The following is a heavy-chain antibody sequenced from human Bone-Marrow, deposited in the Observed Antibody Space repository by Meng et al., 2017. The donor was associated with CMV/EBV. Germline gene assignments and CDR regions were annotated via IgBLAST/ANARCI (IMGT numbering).Heavy chain of an antibody. CDR1: GDSVSSNSAA. Sequence: SETLSLTCAISGDSVSSNSAAWNWIRQSPSRGLEWLGRTYYRSKWYNDYAVSVKSRITINPDTSKNQFSLQLNSVTAADTAVYYCARWAQRISFFGVVGGYFDNWGLGALVTVSS. CDR3: ARWAQRISFFGVVGGYFDN. CDR2: TYYRSKWYN. J-gene: IGHJ4*02. D-gene: IGHD3-3*01. V-gene: IGHV6-1*01.